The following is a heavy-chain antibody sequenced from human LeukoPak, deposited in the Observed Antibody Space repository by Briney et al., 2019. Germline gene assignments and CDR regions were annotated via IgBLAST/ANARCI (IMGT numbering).Heavy chain of an antibody. V-gene: IGHV3-7*01. CDR1: GGSFSGYY. CDR3: ASLGTYYGKYYFDY. CDR2: IKQDGSEK. D-gene: IGHD3-22*01. Sequence: ETLSLTCAVYGGSFSGYYWSWVRQAPGKGLEWVANIKQDGSEKYYVDSVKGRFTISRDNAKNSLYLQMNSLRAEDTAVYYCASLGTYYGKYYFDYWGQGTLVTVSS. J-gene: IGHJ4*02.